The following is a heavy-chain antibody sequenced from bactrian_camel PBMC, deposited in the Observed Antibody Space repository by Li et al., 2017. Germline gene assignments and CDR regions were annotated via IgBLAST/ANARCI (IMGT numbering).Heavy chain of an antibody. J-gene: IGHJ4*01. CDR2: IYTGGGST. V-gene: IGHV3-2*01. CDR1: GFTFSTYY. Sequence: HVQLVESGGGLVQPGGSLRLSCAASGFTFSTYYMSWVRQAPGKGLEWVSSIYTGGGSTYYADSVKGRFTISQDNAKNTVYLQMNSLKPEDSAMYYCAADRCLSLPPEGWDVLIGGDYSAQGTQVTVS. D-gene: IGHD5*01.